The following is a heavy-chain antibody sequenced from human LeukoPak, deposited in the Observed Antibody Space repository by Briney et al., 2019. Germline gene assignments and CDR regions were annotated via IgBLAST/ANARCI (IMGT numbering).Heavy chain of an antibody. J-gene: IGHJ6*04. Sequence: GGSLRLSCAASGFTFSTYGMNWVRQAPGKGLEWVSFIHYDGSKKYYADSMKGRFTISRDNSDNTVSLQMNSLRSEDTAVNYCAKVLVNYMDVWGKGTTVTVSS. CDR3: AKVLVNYMDV. D-gene: IGHD5-24*01. V-gene: IGHV3-30*02. CDR2: IHYDGSKK. CDR1: GFTFSTYG.